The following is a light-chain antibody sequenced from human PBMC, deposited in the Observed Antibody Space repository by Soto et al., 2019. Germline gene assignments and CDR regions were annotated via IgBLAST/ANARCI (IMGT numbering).Light chain of an antibody. CDR2: AAS. V-gene: IGKV3-15*01. CDR1: QSVNRN. Sequence: EIVMTQSPATLSVSPGERATLSCRASQSVNRNLAWYQQKPGQAPRLLLYAASTRATGIPARFSGSGSETEFSLTISSLQSEDFAVYYCQQYNNWWTFGHGTKVEI. CDR3: QQYNNWWT. J-gene: IGKJ1*01.